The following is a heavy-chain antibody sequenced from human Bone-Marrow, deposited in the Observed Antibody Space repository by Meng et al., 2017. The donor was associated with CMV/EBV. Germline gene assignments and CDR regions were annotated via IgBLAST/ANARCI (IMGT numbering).Heavy chain of an antibody. D-gene: IGHD1-26*01. J-gene: IGHJ3*02. CDR3: ARVFTSFAFDI. Sequence: SETLSLTCTVSGGSISSYYWSWIRQPPGKGLEWIGYIYYSGSTNYNPSLKSRVTISVDTAKIQFSLKLSSVTAAETAVYYCARVFTSFAFDIWGQGTMVTVSS. CDR1: GGSISSYY. V-gene: IGHV4-59*01. CDR2: IYYSGST.